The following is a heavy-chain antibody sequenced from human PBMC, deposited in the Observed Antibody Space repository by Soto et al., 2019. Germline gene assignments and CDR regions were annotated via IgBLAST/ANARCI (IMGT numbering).Heavy chain of an antibody. CDR1: GFTFSDYY. Sequence: QVKLVESGGNLVKPGGSLRLSCAGSGFTFSDYYMSWIRQAPGKGLEWVSYISSSGNIIYYADSVKGRFTISRYNAKNSLYLQMNSLRAEDTAVYYCARDLGYYASDGYFDYWGQGTLVTVSS. J-gene: IGHJ4*02. CDR2: ISSSGNII. D-gene: IGHD3-22*01. V-gene: IGHV3-11*01. CDR3: ARDLGYYASDGYFDY.